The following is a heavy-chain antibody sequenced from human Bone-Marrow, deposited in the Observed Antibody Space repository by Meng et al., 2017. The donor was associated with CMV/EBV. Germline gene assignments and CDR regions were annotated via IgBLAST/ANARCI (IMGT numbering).Heavy chain of an antibody. V-gene: IGHV1-2*06. CDR1: GYTFTDYY. Sequence: ASVKVSCKASGYTFTDYYMHWVRQAPGQGFEWMGRINPNNRATKYAQKFQGRVTMTRDLSMSTAYMELSRLRYYDTAIYYCVSFGILVAAGRGMDVWGQGTTVTVSS. CDR3: VSFGILVAAGRGMDV. D-gene: IGHD2-15*01. CDR2: INPNNRAT. J-gene: IGHJ6*02.